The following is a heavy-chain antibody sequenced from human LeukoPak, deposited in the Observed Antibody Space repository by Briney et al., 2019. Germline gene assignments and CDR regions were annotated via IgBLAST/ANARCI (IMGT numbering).Heavy chain of an antibody. Sequence: SETLSLTCTVSGGSISSSSYYWGWFRQPPGKGLEWIGYIYYIGFTRYNPSLKSRVTISGDTSKNQFSLKVSSVTAADTAVYYCARIGREPRPNWFDPWAREPLSSSPQ. CDR3: ARIGREPRPNWFDP. D-gene: IGHD1-14*01. CDR1: GGSISSSSYY. J-gene: IGHJ5*02. CDR2: IYYIGFT. V-gene: IGHV4-39*07.